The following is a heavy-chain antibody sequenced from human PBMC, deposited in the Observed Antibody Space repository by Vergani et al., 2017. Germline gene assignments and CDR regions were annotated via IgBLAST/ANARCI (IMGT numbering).Heavy chain of an antibody. CDR2: IYYSGST. CDR1: GGSISSSNW. D-gene: IGHD3-22*01. V-gene: IGHV4-4*02. CDR3: ARGPGSASSGPYYYYYGMDV. J-gene: IGHJ6*02. Sequence: QVQLQESGPGLVKPSGTLSLTCAVSGGSISSSNWWSWVRQPPGKGLEWIGYIYYSGSTNYNPSLKSRVTISVDTSKNHISLKLSSVTAADTAVYYCARGPGSASSGPYYYYYGMDVWGQGTTVTVSS.